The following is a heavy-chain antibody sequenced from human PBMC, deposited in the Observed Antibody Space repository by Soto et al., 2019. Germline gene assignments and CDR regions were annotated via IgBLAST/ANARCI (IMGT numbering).Heavy chain of an antibody. CDR2: ISGSGGST. J-gene: IGHJ4*02. D-gene: IGHD5-12*01. Sequence: PGGSLRLSCAASGFTFSSYAMSWVRQAPGKGLEWVSAISGSGGSTYYADSVKGRFTISRDNSKNTLYLQMNSLRAEDTAVYYCAKPASGYDFLFSGPSEFDYWGQGTLVTVSS. V-gene: IGHV3-23*01. CDR3: AKPASGYDFLFSGPSEFDY. CDR1: GFTFSSYA.